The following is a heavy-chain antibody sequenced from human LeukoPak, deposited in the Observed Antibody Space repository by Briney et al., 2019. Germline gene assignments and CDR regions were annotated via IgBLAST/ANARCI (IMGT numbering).Heavy chain of an antibody. V-gene: IGHV3-13*01. CDR1: GFTLSSYA. CDR2: IGTAGDT. CDR3: ARQNTPHGNFDY. J-gene: IGHJ4*02. D-gene: IGHD1-26*01. Sequence: QSGGSLRLSYAASGFTLSSYAMHWVRHPAGKGLEWVSAIGTAGDTFYPGSVKGRFTISRENAKKSLFLQMNSLRAEDTAVYYCARQNTPHGNFDYWGQGTLVTVSS.